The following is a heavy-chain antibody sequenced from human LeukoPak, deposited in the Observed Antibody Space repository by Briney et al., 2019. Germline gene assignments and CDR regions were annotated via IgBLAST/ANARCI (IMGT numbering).Heavy chain of an antibody. Sequence: GGSLRLSCAASGFSFSSYSMNWVRQAPGKGLEWVSSISSSSSDIFHADSMKGRFTISRDNAKNSLYLQMNSLRAEDTAVYYCARDRFFSDSSSWYRLDYWGQGTLVTVSS. CDR1: GFSFSSYS. J-gene: IGHJ4*02. CDR2: ISSSSSDI. D-gene: IGHD6-13*01. V-gene: IGHV3-21*06. CDR3: ARDRFFSDSSSWYRLDY.